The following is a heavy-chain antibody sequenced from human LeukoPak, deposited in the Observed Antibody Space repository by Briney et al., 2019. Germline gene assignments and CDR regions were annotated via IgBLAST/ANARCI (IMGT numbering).Heavy chain of an antibody. Sequence: GGSLRLSCSTSGFTFTNQWMSWVRQAPGKGLEWVANINQDGGEKYSLDSVKGRFTISRDNAMNSLYLAVNNLRAEDTAVYYCARDKNGLFDIWGQGTMVTVSS. D-gene: IGHD3/OR15-3a*01. CDR3: ARDKNGLFDI. J-gene: IGHJ3*02. CDR1: GFTFTNQW. V-gene: IGHV3-7*01. CDR2: INQDGGEK.